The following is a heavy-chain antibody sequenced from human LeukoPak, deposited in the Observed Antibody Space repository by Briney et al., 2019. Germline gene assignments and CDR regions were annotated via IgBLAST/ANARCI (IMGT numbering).Heavy chain of an antibody. V-gene: IGHV4-34*01. J-gene: IGHJ4*02. Sequence: SETLSLTCAVYGGSFSGYYWSWIRQPPGKGLEWIGEINHSGSTNHNSSLKSRVTISVDTSKNQFSLKLTSVTAADTAVFYCARGRGSYYPDWGQGTLVTVSS. CDR3: ARGRGSYYPD. D-gene: IGHD1-26*01. CDR2: INHSGST. CDR1: GGSFSGYY.